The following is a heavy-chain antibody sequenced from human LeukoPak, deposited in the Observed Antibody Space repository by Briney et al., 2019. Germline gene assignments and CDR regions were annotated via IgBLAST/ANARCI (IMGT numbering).Heavy chain of an antibody. CDR1: GGSFSGYF. V-gene: IGHV4-59*01. Sequence: SETLSLTCAVYGGSFSGYFWSWIRQPPGKGLERIGYLYYTGSANYNPSLKSRVTMSVDTSKNQFSLRLSSVTAADTAMYYCARGAAYCSGGSCLDSWGQGTLVTVSS. J-gene: IGHJ4*02. CDR3: ARGAAYCSGGSCLDS. D-gene: IGHD2-15*01. CDR2: LYYTGSA.